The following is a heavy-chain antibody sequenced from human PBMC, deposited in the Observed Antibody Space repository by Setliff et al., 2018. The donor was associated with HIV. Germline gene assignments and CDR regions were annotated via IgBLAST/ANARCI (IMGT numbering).Heavy chain of an antibody. J-gene: IGHJ4*02. CDR2: INHSGST. V-gene: IGHV4-34*01. Sequence: PSETLSLTCAVYGGSFSGYYWSWIPQPPGKGLEWIGEINHSGSTNYKPSLKSRVTISVDTSKNQFSLKLSSVTAADTAVYYCARTPKGDYGDYESVGYFDYWGQGTLVTVS. CDR1: GGSFSGYY. CDR3: ARTPKGDYGDYESVGYFDY. D-gene: IGHD4-17*01.